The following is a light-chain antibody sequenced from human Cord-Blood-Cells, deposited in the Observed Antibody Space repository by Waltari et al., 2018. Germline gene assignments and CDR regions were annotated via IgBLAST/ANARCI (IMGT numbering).Light chain of an antibody. J-gene: IGLJ3*02. CDR3: SSYTSSSTLV. CDR1: SSDVGGSNY. V-gene: IGLV2-14*03. Sequence: QSALTQPASASGSPGQSITISCTGTSSDVGGSNYVPWYQQHPGKAPKLMIYDVINRPSGVSNRVSGSKSGNTASLTISGLQAEDEADYYCSSYTSSSTLVFGGGTKLTVL. CDR2: DVI.